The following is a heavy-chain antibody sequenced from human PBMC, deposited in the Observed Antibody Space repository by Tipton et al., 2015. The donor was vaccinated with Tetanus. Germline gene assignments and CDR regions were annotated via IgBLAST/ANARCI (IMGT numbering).Heavy chain of an antibody. D-gene: IGHD3-10*01. CDR1: GGSISSSSYY. Sequence: TLSLTCTVSGGSISSSSYYWGWIHQPPGKGLEWIGSIYYSGSTYYNPSLKSRVTISVDTSKNQFSLKLSSVTAADTAVYYCARLEVMSTMVRGALDYWGQGTLVTVSS. J-gene: IGHJ4*02. V-gene: IGHV4-39*01. CDR2: IYYSGST. CDR3: ARLEVMSTMVRGALDY.